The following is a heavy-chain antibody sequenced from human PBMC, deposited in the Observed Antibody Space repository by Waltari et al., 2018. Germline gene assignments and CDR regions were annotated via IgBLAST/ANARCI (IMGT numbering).Heavy chain of an antibody. CDR3: ARWLLSERKGIDV. Sequence: QVQLVQSGGGVAQPGRSLRLSCAASGFNFTRFAMHWVRQAPGKGPEWVAVLSYDGTDIEYRDSVKGRFTISRDNSKSTLYLQMNSLRVEDTAVYYCARWLLSERKGIDVWGQGTTVTVSS. CDR1: GFNFTRFA. V-gene: IGHV3-30*10. D-gene: IGHD3-3*01. CDR2: LSYDGTDI. J-gene: IGHJ6*02.